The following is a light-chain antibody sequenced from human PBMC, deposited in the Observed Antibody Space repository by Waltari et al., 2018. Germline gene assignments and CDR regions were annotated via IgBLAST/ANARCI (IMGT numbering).Light chain of an antibody. CDR3: QQHGTSPYT. Sequence: DMVLTPSPGTLALSTGESARLTGTASHSVSSNYLAWYQQKPGQSPSLLIYAASSRATGVPDRISGSGSGTDFTLTLSRLEPEDFAVYYCQQHGTSPYTFGQGTKLQIK. V-gene: IGKV3-20*01. CDR1: HSVSSNY. CDR2: AAS. J-gene: IGKJ2*01.